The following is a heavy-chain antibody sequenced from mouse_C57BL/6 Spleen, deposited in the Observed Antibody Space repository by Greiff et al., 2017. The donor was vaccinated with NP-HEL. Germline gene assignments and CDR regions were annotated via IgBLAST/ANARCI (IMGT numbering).Heavy chain of an antibody. J-gene: IGHJ3*01. V-gene: IGHV1-4*01. CDR2: INPSSGYT. CDR3: ARDDYDGWFAY. Sequence: VQLQQSGAELARPSASVKMSCKASGYTFTSYTMHWVKQRPGQGLEWIGYINPSSGYTKYNQKFKDKATLTADKSSSTAYMQLSSLTSEDSAVYYCARDDYDGWFAYWGQGTLVTVSA. D-gene: IGHD2-4*01. CDR1: GYTFTSYT.